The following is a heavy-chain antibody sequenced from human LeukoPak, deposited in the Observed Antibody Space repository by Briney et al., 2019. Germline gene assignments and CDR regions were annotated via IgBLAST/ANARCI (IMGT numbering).Heavy chain of an antibody. V-gene: IGHV1-69*13. J-gene: IGHJ6*03. CDR3: ARGDCSGSICYSPMDV. D-gene: IGHD2-21*01. CDR2: IIPIFGTA. CDR1: GGTFSSYA. Sequence: SVKVSCKASGGTFSSYAISWVRQAPGQGLEWMGGIIPIFGTANYAQKFQGRVTITADESTSTAYMELSSLRSEDTAVYYCARGDCSGSICYSPMDVWGTGTTVTVSS.